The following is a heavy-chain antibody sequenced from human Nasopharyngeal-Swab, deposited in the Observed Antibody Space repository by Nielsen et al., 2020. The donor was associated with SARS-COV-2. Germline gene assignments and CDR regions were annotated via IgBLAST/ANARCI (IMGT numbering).Heavy chain of an antibody. J-gene: IGHJ4*02. V-gene: IGHV3-73*01. CDR3: TTDFYFDY. CDR2: IGDRDHNYAT. CDR1: GFIFSASA. Sequence: GESLKISCAASGFIFSASAIHWVRQASGKGLEWVGRIGDRDHNYATTYGASVQGRFTISRDDSKNTAFLQMDSLKTEDTALYYCTTDFYFDYWGRGTLVTVSS.